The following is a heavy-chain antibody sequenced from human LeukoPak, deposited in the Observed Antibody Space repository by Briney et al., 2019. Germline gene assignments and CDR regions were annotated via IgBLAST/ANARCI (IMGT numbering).Heavy chain of an antibody. Sequence: PSETLSLTCAVYGGSFSGYYWSWIRQPPGKGLEWIGSIYSSGITYYNPSLKSRVTISVDTSKNQFSLKLSSVTAADTALYYCAKRPAYSSFRFDYWGQGTLVTVSS. CDR1: GGSFSGYY. J-gene: IGHJ4*02. CDR3: AKRPAYSSFRFDY. D-gene: IGHD6-6*01. CDR2: IYSSGIT. V-gene: IGHV4-34*01.